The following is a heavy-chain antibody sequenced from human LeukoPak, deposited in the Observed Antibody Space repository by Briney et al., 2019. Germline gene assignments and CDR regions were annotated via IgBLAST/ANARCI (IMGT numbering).Heavy chain of an antibody. CDR2: INHSGST. D-gene: IGHD3-22*01. J-gene: IGHJ6*03. V-gene: IGHV4-34*01. Sequence: PSETLSLTCAVYGGSFSGYYWSWIRQPPGKGLEWIGEINHSGSTNYNPSLKSRVTISVDTSKNQFSLKLSSVTAADTAVYYCARGINYDSSGYYSQGSYYYYYMDVWGKGTTVTVSS. CDR1: GGSFSGYY. CDR3: ARGINYDSSGYYSQGSYYYYYMDV.